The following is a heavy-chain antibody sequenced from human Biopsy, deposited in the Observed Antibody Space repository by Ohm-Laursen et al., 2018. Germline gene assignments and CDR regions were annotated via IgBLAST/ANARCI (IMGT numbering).Heavy chain of an antibody. CDR3: ARGSGYFKLDV. Sequence: SETLSLTCGVYGKTFSDYYWSWIRQPPGKGLEWIGEINQSGSTKYNPSLKRRATLSADSSNSQFSLRLTSVTAADTAIYYCARGSGYFKLDVWGQGTTVTVSS. CDR1: GKTFSDYY. D-gene: IGHD5-12*01. J-gene: IGHJ6*02. CDR2: INQSGST. V-gene: IGHV4-34*01.